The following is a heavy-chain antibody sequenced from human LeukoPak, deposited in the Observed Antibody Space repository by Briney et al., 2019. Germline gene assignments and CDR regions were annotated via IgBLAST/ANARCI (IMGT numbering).Heavy chain of an antibody. CDR1: GYTFTSYG. D-gene: IGHD1-26*01. J-gene: IGHJ4*02. V-gene: IGHV1-18*01. CDR3: ARSPVALVGARDLSLDY. CDR2: ISAYNGNT. Sequence: ASVKVSCKASGYTFTSYGISWVRQAPGQGLEWMGWISAYNGNTNYAQKLQGRVTMTTDTSTSTAYMELRSLRSDDTAVYYCARSPVALVGARDLSLDYWGQGTLVTVSS.